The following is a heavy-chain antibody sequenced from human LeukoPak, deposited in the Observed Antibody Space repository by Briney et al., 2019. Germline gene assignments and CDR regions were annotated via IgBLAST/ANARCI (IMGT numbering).Heavy chain of an antibody. Sequence: GRSLRLSCAASGFTFDDYAMHWVRQAPGKGLEWVAVIWYDGSNKYYADSVKGRFTISRDNSKDTLYLQMNSLRDEDTAVYYCARDPASYDSSGTDYWGQGTLVIVSS. D-gene: IGHD3-22*01. V-gene: IGHV3-33*08. J-gene: IGHJ4*02. CDR1: GFTFDDYA. CDR2: IWYDGSNK. CDR3: ARDPASYDSSGTDY.